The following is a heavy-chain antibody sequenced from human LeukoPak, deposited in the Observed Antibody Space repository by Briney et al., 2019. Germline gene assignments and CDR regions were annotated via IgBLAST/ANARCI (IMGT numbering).Heavy chain of an antibody. D-gene: IGHD2-15*01. J-gene: IGHJ4*02. V-gene: IGHV3-23*01. CDR1: GFTFSTYA. CDR2: IVGNGGGI. Sequence: GGSLTLSCAASGFTFSTYAMDWVRQAPGKGLEWVSLIVGNGGGIQYADSVKGRFRISRDNANNMLYLQMDILRGEDTAVYYCAKDRIPDGRYSIDFWGQGTLVTVS. CDR3: AKDRIPDGRYSIDF.